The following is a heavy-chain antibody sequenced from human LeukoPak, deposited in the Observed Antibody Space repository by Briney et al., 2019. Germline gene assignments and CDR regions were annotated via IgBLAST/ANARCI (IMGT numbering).Heavy chain of an antibody. CDR1: GGSISSYY. Sequence: SETLSLTRTVSGGSISSYYWSWIRQPPGKGLEWIGYIYYSGSTYYNPSLKSRVTISVDTSKNQLSLKLSSVTAADTAVYYCARATIFGVVRNTWGQGTLVTVSS. V-gene: IGHV4-59*08. CDR3: ARATIFGVVRNT. J-gene: IGHJ5*02. CDR2: IYYSGST. D-gene: IGHD3-3*01.